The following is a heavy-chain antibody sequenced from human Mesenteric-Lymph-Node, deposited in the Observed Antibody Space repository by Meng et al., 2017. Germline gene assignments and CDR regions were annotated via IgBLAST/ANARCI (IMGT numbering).Heavy chain of an antibody. J-gene: IGHJ4*02. CDR1: GFTFSSYW. D-gene: IGHD3-22*01. Sequence: GGSLRLSCAASGFTFSSYWMSWVRQAPGKGLEWVANIKQDGSEKYYVDSVKGRFTISRDNAKNSLYLQMNSLRAEDTAVYYCARDFSVEDYYDSSGPYYFDYWGQGTLVTVSS. CDR2: IKQDGSEK. CDR3: ARDFSVEDYYDSSGPYYFDY. V-gene: IGHV3-7*01.